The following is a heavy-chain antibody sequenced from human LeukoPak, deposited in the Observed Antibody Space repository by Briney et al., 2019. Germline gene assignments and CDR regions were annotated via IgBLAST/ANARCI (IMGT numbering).Heavy chain of an antibody. D-gene: IGHD3-22*01. Sequence: SETLSLTCTVSGGSISSYYWSWIRQPPGKGLEWIGYIYYSGSTNYNPSLKSRVTISVDKSKNQFSLKLSSVTAADTAVYYCARDQLYYDSSGYAFEIWGQGTMVTVSS. V-gene: IGHV4-59*01. CDR3: ARDQLYYDSSGYAFEI. J-gene: IGHJ3*02. CDR1: GGSISSYY. CDR2: IYYSGST.